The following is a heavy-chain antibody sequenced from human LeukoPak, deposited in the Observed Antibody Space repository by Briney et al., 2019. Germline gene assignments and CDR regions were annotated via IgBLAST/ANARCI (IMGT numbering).Heavy chain of an antibody. CDR2: IWYDGSRT. D-gene: IGHD4-17*01. V-gene: IGHV3-33*08. CDR3: ARGREATVTSGPSGY. J-gene: IGHJ4*02. Sequence: GGSLILSCAASEFSISTYGMHWVRQAPGKGLEWVAVIWYDGSRTYYADSVKGRFTISRDNTKNSLYLQMNSLRAEDTAVYYCARGREATVTSGPSGYWGQGTLVTVSS. CDR1: EFSISTYG.